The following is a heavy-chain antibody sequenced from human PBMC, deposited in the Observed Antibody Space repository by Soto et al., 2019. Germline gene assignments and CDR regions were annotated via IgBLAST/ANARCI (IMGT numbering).Heavy chain of an antibody. D-gene: IGHD3-22*01. J-gene: IGHJ6*01. Sequence: QSGGSLRLSCAASGFTFSSYGMHWVRQAPGKGLEWVAVIWYDGSNKYYADSVKGRFTISRDNSKNTLYLQMNSLRAEDTAVYYCARHSAWAYRSGYSGCLVKWGQGATVEVSS. CDR3: ARHSAWAYRSGYSGCLVK. V-gene: IGHV3-33*01. CDR1: GFTFSSYG. CDR2: IWYDGSNK.